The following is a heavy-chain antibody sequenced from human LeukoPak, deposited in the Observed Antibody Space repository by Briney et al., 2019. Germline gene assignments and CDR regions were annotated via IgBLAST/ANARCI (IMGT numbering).Heavy chain of an antibody. CDR2: IWYDGSNK. Sequence: GGSLRLSCAASGFTFSSYGMHWVRQAPGKGLEWVAVIWYDGSNKYYADSVKGRFTISRDNSKNTLYLQMNSLRAEDTAVYFCTRDQGEYYFDYWGQGTLVTVSS. CDR1: GFTFSSYG. V-gene: IGHV3-33*01. CDR3: TRDQGEYYFDY. J-gene: IGHJ4*02. D-gene: IGHD3-10*01.